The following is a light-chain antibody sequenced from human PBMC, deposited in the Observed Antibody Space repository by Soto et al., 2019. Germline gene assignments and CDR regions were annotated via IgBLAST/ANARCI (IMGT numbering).Light chain of an antibody. J-gene: IGKJ2*01. CDR1: QSIIRG. V-gene: IGKV1-5*01. Sequence: DVQMTQAPSTLSASVGDRVTITCRGSQSIIRGLAWYQQKPWQAPELLIYDASTLQSGVPSRFGGSGSGTEFSLIISSLQPDDFATYHCQQYDSYPVTFGQGPKVEIK. CDR2: DAS. CDR3: QQYDSYPVT.